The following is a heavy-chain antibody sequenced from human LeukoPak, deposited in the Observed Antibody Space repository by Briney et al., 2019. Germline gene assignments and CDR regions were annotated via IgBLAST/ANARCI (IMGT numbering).Heavy chain of an antibody. Sequence: VGSLRVSCAASEFTVSSNYMSWVRQALGKGLEWVAIIYAGGTTHYADSVKGRFTISRDNSSNRLYLQMNILRAEDTAVYYSARASTIATIFDCWGQGTLVTVST. CDR3: ARASTIATIFDC. CDR2: IYAGGTT. CDR1: EFTVSSNY. D-gene: IGHD5-12*01. J-gene: IGHJ4*02. V-gene: IGHV3-66*01.